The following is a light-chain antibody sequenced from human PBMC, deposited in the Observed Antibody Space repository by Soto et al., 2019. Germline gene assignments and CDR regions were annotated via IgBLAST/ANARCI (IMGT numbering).Light chain of an antibody. J-gene: IGKJ4*01. CDR1: QSISSS. Sequence: EIVMTQSPATLSVSPGERATLSCRASQSISSSLAWYQQKPGQALRLLIYGASTRATGIPARFSGSGSGTEFTLTISSLQFEDFAVYYCQQYDNWPLTFGGGTKVDIK. CDR2: GAS. V-gene: IGKV3-15*01. CDR3: QQYDNWPLT.